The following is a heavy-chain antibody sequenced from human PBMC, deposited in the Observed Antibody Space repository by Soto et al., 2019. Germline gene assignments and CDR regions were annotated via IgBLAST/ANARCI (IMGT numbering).Heavy chain of an antibody. V-gene: IGHV1-18*01. CDR3: ARHQRAVAGDYYYYGMDV. CDR1: GYTFTSYG. J-gene: IGHJ6*02. D-gene: IGHD6-19*01. Sequence: GASVKVSCKASGYTFTSYGISWVRQAPGQGLEWMGWISAYNGNTNYAQKLQGRVTMTTDTSTSTAYMELRSLRSDDTAVYYCARHQRAVAGDYYYYGMDVWGQGTTVTVSS. CDR2: ISAYNGNT.